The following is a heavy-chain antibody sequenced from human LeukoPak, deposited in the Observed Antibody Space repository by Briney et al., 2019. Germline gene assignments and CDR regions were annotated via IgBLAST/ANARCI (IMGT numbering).Heavy chain of an antibody. Sequence: SLEPSCAASGFPLDDYAMHWVRPAPGKGPEWGSGISWNSGSIDYVDSVKGRFTISRDNAKNSLYLQMNSLRAEDTALYYCAKDREWELPHDAFDIWGQGTMVTVSS. J-gene: IGHJ3*02. D-gene: IGHD1-26*01. CDR2: ISWNSGSI. V-gene: IGHV3-9*01. CDR1: GFPLDDYA. CDR3: AKDREWELPHDAFDI.